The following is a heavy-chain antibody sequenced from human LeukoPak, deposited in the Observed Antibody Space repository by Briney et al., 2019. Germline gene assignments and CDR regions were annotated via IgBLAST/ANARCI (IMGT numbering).Heavy chain of an antibody. V-gene: IGHV4-4*02. CDR2: IALRGLT. CDR1: GGSISGTNW. CDR3: SRESGPFSPFGF. Sequence: SGTLSLTRGVSGGSISGTNWWSWVRQPPRQGLEWIVVIALRGLTNYNPSARSRLTMSLDESKNQGSLTLSSVTAADTAVYYCSRESGPFSPFGFWGQGTLV. D-gene: IGHD1-26*01. J-gene: IGHJ4*02.